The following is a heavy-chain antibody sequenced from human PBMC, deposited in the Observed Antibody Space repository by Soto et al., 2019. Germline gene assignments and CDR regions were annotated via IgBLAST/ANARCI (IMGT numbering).Heavy chain of an antibody. J-gene: IGHJ4*02. V-gene: IGHV1-69*10. Sequence: ASVKVSCKASGGTFSDYALSWVRQAPGQRLEWMGGIVPIHGMKSYAQNFQGRVTLTADESTRRVYMELSGLTSKDTAVYYCAKDRGTQMMLAVWDSWGQGTQVTVSS. CDR3: AKDRGTQMMLAVWDS. CDR2: IVPIHGMK. D-gene: IGHD3-16*01. CDR1: GGTFSDYA.